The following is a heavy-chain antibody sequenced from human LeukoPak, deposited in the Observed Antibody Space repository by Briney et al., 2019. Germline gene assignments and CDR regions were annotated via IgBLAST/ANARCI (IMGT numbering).Heavy chain of an antibody. CDR1: GFTVSSNS. J-gene: IGHJ4*02. V-gene: IGHV3-53*01. CDR2: IYSGGNT. Sequence: GGSLRLSCTVSGFTVSSNSMSWVRQAPGKGLEWVSFIYSGGNTHYSDSVKGRFTISRDNSKNTLYLQMNSLRAEDTAVYYCAKDFWSGYHSGYFDYWGQGTLVTVSS. CDR3: AKDFWSGYHSGYFDY. D-gene: IGHD3-3*01.